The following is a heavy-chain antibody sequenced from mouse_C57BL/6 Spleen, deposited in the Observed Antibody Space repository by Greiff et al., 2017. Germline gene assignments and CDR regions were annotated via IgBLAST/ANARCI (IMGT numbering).Heavy chain of an antibody. Sequence: EVKVEESGGGLVQPGGSMKLSCAASGFTFSDAWMDWVRQSPEKGLEWVAEIRNKANNHATYYAESVKGRFTISRDNSKSSVYLQMNSLRAEDTGIYYCTRRGFYYFDYWGQGTTLTVSS. CDR1: GFTFSDAW. V-gene: IGHV6-6*01. D-gene: IGHD3-1*01. CDR2: IRNKANNHAT. CDR3: TRRGFYYFDY. J-gene: IGHJ2*01.